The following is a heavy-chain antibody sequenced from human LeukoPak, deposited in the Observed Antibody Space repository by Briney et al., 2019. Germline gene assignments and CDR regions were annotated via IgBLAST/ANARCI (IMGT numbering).Heavy chain of an antibody. D-gene: IGHD6-25*01. CDR2: INHSGST. V-gene: IGHV4-34*01. CDR1: GGSFSGYY. Sequence: PSETLSLTCAVYGGSFSGYYWSWIRQPPGKGLEWIGEINHSGSTNYNPSLKSRVTISVDTSKNQFSLKLSSVTAADTAVYFCASGSNIAAIRYFDLWGRGTLVTVSS. CDR3: ASGSNIAAIRYFDL. J-gene: IGHJ2*01.